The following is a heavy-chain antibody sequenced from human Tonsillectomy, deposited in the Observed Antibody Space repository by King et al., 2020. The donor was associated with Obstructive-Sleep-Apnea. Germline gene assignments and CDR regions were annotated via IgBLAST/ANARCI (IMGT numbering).Heavy chain of an antibody. V-gene: IGHV4-39*07. J-gene: IGHJ6*02. Sequence: VQLQESGPGLVKPSETLSLTCTVSGGSIGSSNYYWGWIRQPPGKGLEWIGSINYSGSTYYNSSLRSRVTISVDTSKNQLSLRLTSVTAADTAVYYCARLDIEYSYQYGMDVWGQGTTVTVSS. CDR2: INYSGST. D-gene: IGHD2-2*03. CDR3: ARLDIEYSYQYGMDV. CDR1: GGSIGSSNYY.